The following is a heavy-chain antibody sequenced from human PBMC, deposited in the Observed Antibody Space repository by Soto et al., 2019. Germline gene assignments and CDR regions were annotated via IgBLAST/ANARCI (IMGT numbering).Heavy chain of an antibody. J-gene: IGHJ4*02. CDR3: AKGGLLS. Sequence: QVQLVESGGGVVQPGRSLRLSCAASGFTFSSYGMHWVRQAPGKGLEWVAVISYDGSNKYYADSVKGRFTISRDNSKHTLYLQMNSLRAEDTAVYYCAKGGLLSGGQGTLVTVSS. V-gene: IGHV3-30*18. CDR2: ISYDGSNK. D-gene: IGHD2-15*01. CDR1: GFTFSSYG.